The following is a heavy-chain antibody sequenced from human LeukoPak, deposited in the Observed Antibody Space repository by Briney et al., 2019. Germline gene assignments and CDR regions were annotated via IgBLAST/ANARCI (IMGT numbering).Heavy chain of an antibody. D-gene: IGHD3-10*01. V-gene: IGHV3-73*01. CDR2: IRSKANSYAT. CDR1: GFTFSGSA. J-gene: IGHJ4*02. CDR3: TRHDDVSLWFGEFDY. Sequence: GGSLKLSCAASGFTFSGSAMHWVRQASGKGLEWVGRIRSKANSYATAYAASVKGRFTISRDDSKNTAYLQMNSLKTEDTAVYYCTRHDDVSLWFGEFDYWGQGTLVTVSS.